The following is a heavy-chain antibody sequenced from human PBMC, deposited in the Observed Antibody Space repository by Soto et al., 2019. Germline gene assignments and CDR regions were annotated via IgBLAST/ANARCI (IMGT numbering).Heavy chain of an antibody. J-gene: IGHJ4*02. V-gene: IGHV3-30*18. D-gene: IGHD2-15*01. CDR2: ISYDSTNK. Sequence: QVHLVESGGGVVQPGQSLRLSCAASGFTFSTYAMHWLRQAPGKGLEWVAIISYDSTNKFYGDSVKGRFTISRDNSKNTLYLQMNSLSPEDTAVYYCAKTDPGGLCSGICYPDYWGQGPLVTVSS. CDR3: AKTDPGGLCSGICYPDY. CDR1: GFTFSTYA.